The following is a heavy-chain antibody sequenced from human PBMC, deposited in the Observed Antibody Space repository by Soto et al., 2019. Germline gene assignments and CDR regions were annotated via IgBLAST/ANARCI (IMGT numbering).Heavy chain of an antibody. CDR2: INHSGST. CDR1: GGSFSGYY. CDR3: AREAFEGDFWSGYYRYYGMDV. D-gene: IGHD3-3*01. J-gene: IGHJ6*02. Sequence: PSETLSLTCAVYGGSFSGYYWIWIRQPPGKGLEWIGEINHSGSTNYNPSLKSRVIISVDMSKNQFSLRLSSVTAADTAVYYCAREAFEGDFWSGYYRYYGMDVWGQGTTVTVSS. V-gene: IGHV4-34*01.